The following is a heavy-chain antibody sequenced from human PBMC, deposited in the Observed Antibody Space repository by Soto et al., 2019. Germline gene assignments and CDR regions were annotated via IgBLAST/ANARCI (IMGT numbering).Heavy chain of an antibody. CDR3: ARFSPPRKSYDSNPGWFDP. CDR1: GGSLNSYY. Sequence: SETLSLTCTVSGGSLNSYYWTWIRQSPGKGLEWIGYVSSTGSTNYNPSLKSRVILPLDTSTSEVSLSLTSVTAADAAVYFCARFSPPRKSYDSNPGWFDPWGQGIMVTVSS. D-gene: IGHD3-22*01. V-gene: IGHV4-59*01. CDR2: VSSTGST. J-gene: IGHJ5*02.